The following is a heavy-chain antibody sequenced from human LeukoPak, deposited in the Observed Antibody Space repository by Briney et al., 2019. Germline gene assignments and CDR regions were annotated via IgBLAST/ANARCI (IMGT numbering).Heavy chain of an antibody. V-gene: IGHV3-21*01. CDR2: ISSTSSYI. D-gene: IGHD3-10*02. J-gene: IGHJ6*04. CDR1: GFTFSSYT. CDR3: AELGITMIGGV. Sequence: GGSLRLSCAASGFTFSSYTMNWVRQAPGKGLEWVSSISSTSSYIYYADSVKGRFTISRDNSKNTLYLQMNSLRAEDTAVYYCAELGITMIGGVWGKGTTVTTSS.